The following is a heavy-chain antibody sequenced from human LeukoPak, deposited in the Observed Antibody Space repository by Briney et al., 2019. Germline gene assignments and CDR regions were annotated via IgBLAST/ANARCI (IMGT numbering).Heavy chain of an antibody. J-gene: IGHJ3*02. CDR2: VSKDGNTK. V-gene: IGHV3-30*04. CDR3: ANEPPAAFYDSSLYAFDI. CDR1: GFTFSTYA. Sequence: AGGSLRLSCVASGFTFSTYAIHWVRQAPGKGLEWVAVVSKDGNTKYYADSVKGRFTIPRDNSKNTLYLQMNSLRAEDTAVYYCANEPPAAFYDSSLYAFDIWGQGTMVTVSS. D-gene: IGHD3-22*01.